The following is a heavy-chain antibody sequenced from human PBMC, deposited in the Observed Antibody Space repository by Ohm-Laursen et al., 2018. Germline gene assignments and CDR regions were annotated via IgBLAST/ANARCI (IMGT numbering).Heavy chain of an antibody. D-gene: IGHD2-21*02. CDR3: AKYEAGGDYTVH. Sequence: GSLRLSCAASGFTFSNYAMGWVRQAPGKGLEWVSALSGSGGNTYYADSVKGRFTISGDNSRNTLYLQMNSLRADDTAVYYCAKYEAGGDYTVHWGQGTLVTVSS. CDR1: GFTFSNYA. V-gene: IGHV3-23*01. CDR2: LSGSGGNT. J-gene: IGHJ4*02.